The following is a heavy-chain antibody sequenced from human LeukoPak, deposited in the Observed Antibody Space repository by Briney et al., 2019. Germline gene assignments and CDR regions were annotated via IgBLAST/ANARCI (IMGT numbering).Heavy chain of an antibody. D-gene: IGHD3-10*01. CDR1: GDSVSSNSAV. Sequence: SQTLSLTCDISGDSVSSNSAVWNWIRQSPSRGLEWLGRTYRRSKWYNDYAVSVKSRITINPDTSRNQFSLQLSSVTPEDTAVYYCAREKGYYGSGSYHSRKPFDYWGQGTLVTVSS. CDR2: TYRRSKWYN. J-gene: IGHJ4*02. V-gene: IGHV6-1*01. CDR3: AREKGYYGSGSYHSRKPFDY.